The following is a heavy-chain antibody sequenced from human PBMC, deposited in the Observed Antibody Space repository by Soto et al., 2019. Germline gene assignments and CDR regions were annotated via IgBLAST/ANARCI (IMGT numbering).Heavy chain of an antibody. Sequence: QVQLVESGGGVVQPGRSLRLSCAASGFTFSSYAMHWVRQAPGKGLEWVAVISYDGSNKYYADSVKGRFTISRDNSKNALYLQMNSLRAEDTAEYYCARENVGTNDYWGQGTLVTVSS. V-gene: IGHV3-30-3*01. CDR1: GFTFSSYA. D-gene: IGHD1-26*01. J-gene: IGHJ4*02. CDR3: ARENVGTNDY. CDR2: ISYDGSNK.